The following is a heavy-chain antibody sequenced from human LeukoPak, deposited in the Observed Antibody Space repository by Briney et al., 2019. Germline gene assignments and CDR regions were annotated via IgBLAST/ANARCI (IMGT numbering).Heavy chain of an antibody. Sequence: ASVKVSCKASGYTFTSYGISWVRQAPGQGLEWMGWISAYNGNTNYAQKLQGRVTMTTDTSTSTAYMELRSLRSDYTAVYYCARSRAVAGTSYFDYWGQGTLVTVSS. CDR3: ARSRAVAGTSYFDY. V-gene: IGHV1-18*01. J-gene: IGHJ4*02. CDR1: GYTFTSYG. CDR2: ISAYNGNT. D-gene: IGHD6-19*01.